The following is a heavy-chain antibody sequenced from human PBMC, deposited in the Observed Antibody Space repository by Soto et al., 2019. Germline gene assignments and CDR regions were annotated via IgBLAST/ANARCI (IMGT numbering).Heavy chain of an antibody. CDR1: GFKFNDYA. CDR2: ITSEGTTT. Sequence: GGSLRLSCAASGFKFNDYAMHWVRQAPGKGLEWVSRITSEGTTTSYADSVKGRFTISRDNAKNTLFLQMNSLGAEDTAVYYCARGGVGSFDYWGQGSQVTVSS. D-gene: IGHD5-12*01. J-gene: IGHJ4*02. V-gene: IGHV3-74*01. CDR3: ARGGVGSFDY.